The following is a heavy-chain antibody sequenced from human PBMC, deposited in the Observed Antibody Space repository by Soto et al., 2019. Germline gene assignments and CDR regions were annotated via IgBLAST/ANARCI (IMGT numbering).Heavy chain of an antibody. J-gene: IGHJ4*02. Sequence: QVQLVQSGSEVKKPGSSVRVSCKASGGSVSNSAISWLRQAPGQGLEWMGGIIPIFGPAIYARKFQGRFTISADESTGTAYIELNNVRSDDTAVYYCGRGSSLTKVEYWGQGTLVNVSS. CDR2: IIPIFGPA. D-gene: IGHD6-6*01. CDR3: GRGSSLTKVEY. CDR1: GGSVSNSA. V-gene: IGHV1-69*01.